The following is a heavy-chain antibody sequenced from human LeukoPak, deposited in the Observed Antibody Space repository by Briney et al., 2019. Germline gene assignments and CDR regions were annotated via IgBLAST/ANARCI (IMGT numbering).Heavy chain of an antibody. J-gene: IGHJ4*02. Sequence: ASVKVSCKVSGYTLTELSMHWVRQAPGKGLEWMGGFDPEDGETIYAQKFQGRVTITADESTSTAYMELSSLRSEDTAVYYCARGGDGYNFNFDYWGQGTLVTVSS. CDR2: FDPEDGET. CDR1: GYTLTELS. CDR3: ARGGDGYNFNFDY. V-gene: IGHV1-24*01. D-gene: IGHD5-24*01.